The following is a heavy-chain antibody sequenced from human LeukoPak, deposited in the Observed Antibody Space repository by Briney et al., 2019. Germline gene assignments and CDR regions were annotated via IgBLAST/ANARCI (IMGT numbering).Heavy chain of an antibody. Sequence: GGSLRLSCAASGFTFSSYWMHWVRQAPGKGLVWVSRINTDGSSTSYADSVKGRFTISRDNAKNSLYLQMNSLRAEDTALYYCAKDIVWFGEHYYGMDVWGQGTTVTVSS. CDR1: GFTFSSYW. J-gene: IGHJ6*02. CDR2: INTDGSST. V-gene: IGHV3-74*01. CDR3: AKDIVWFGEHYYGMDV. D-gene: IGHD3-10*01.